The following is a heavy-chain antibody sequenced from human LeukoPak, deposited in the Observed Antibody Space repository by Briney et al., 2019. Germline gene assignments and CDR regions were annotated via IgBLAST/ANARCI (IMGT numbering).Heavy chain of an antibody. CDR1: GGSVSSGGYY. J-gene: IGHJ3*02. D-gene: IGHD5-18*01. Sequence: PSETLSLTCTVSGGSVSSGGYYWSWIRQPPGKGLEWIGYIYYSGSTTYNPSLKSRVTISVDTSRNQFSLKLSSVTAADTAVYYRARSRSGYSYGHAAFEIWGQGTMVTVSS. CDR3: ARSRSGYSYGHAAFEI. V-gene: IGHV4-61*08. CDR2: IYYSGST.